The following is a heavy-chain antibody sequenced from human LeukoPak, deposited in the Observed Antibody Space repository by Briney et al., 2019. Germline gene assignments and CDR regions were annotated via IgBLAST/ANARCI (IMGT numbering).Heavy chain of an antibody. V-gene: IGHV3-30*18. CDR2: ILHDGSKA. Sequence: GGSLRLSCRASGFSFNSYAMHWVRQAPGKGLEWLAFILHDGSKAYHADPINGRFTISRDNSNNTLFLQMSSLTTEDTGVYYCAKDRYGSGNNWLDPWGQGTLVTVSS. CDR1: GFSFNSYA. J-gene: IGHJ5*02. D-gene: IGHD3-10*01. CDR3: AKDRYGSGNNWLDP.